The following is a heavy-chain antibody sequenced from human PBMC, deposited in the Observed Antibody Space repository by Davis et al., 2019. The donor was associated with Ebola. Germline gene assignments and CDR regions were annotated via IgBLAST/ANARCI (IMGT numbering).Heavy chain of an antibody. Sequence: SVKVSCKASGYTFTSYGISWVRQAPGQGLEWMGGIIPIFGTANYAQKFQGRVTITADKSTSTAYMELGSLRSEDTAVYYCAREWSGSLGPFDYWGQGTLVTVSS. J-gene: IGHJ4*02. CDR2: IIPIFGTA. D-gene: IGHD3-3*01. CDR3: AREWSGSLGPFDY. CDR1: GYTFTSYG. V-gene: IGHV1-69*06.